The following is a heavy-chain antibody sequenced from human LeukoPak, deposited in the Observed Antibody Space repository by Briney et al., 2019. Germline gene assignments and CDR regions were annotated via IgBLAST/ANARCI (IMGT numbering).Heavy chain of an antibody. D-gene: IGHD5-18*01. CDR1: GGSFSGYY. CDR3: ARGYTWIHFDY. CDR2: INHSGST. Sequence: SETLSLTCAVYGGSFSGYYWSWIRQPPGKGLECIGEINHSGSTNYNPSLKSRVTISVDTSKNQFSLKLSSVTAADTAVYYCARGYTWIHFDYWGQGTLVTVSS. V-gene: IGHV4-34*01. J-gene: IGHJ4*02.